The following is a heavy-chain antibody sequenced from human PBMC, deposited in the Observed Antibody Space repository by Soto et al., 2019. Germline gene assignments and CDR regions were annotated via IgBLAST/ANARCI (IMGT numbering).Heavy chain of an antibody. CDR1: GFTFSSYS. CDR2: ISSSSSYI. D-gene: IGHD6-6*01. Sequence: GGSLRLSCAASGFTFSSYSMNWVRQAPGKGLEWVSSISSSSSYIYYADSVKGRFTISRDNAKNSLYLQMNSLRAEDTAVYYCARDSSGSSSGDDAFDIWGQGTMVTVSS. CDR3: ARDSSGSSSGDDAFDI. V-gene: IGHV3-21*01. J-gene: IGHJ3*02.